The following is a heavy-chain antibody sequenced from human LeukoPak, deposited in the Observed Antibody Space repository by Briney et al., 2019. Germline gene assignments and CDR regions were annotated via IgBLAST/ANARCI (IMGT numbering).Heavy chain of an antibody. V-gene: IGHV3-48*01. Sequence: GGSLRLSCAASGFTFSIYSMNWARRAPGKGLEWVSYISGSSNNMDYADSVKGRFTISRDNAKNSLCLQMNSLTAEDTAVYYCARDNDYAFDIWGQGTMVTVSS. CDR1: GFTFSIYS. D-gene: IGHD3-3*01. J-gene: IGHJ3*02. CDR3: ARDNDYAFDI. CDR2: ISGSSNNM.